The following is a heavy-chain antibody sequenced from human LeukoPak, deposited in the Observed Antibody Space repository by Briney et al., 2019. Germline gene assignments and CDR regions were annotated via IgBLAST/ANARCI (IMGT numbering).Heavy chain of an antibody. Sequence: GGSLRLSCAASGFTFSSYAMSWVRQAPGKGLKWVSRINTDGSSTTYADSVKGRFTISRDNARNTLYLQVSSLRAEDTSVYYCARQSYYYDSSGYYHDYWGQGTLVTVSS. CDR3: ARQSYYYDSSGYYHDY. V-gene: IGHV3-74*01. CDR2: INTDGSST. D-gene: IGHD3-22*01. CDR1: GFTFSSYA. J-gene: IGHJ4*02.